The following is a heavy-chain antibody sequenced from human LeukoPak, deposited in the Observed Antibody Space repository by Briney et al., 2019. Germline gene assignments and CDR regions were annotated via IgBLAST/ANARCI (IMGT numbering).Heavy chain of an antibody. CDR3: TTALLWFGELFGFDY. J-gene: IGHJ4*02. V-gene: IGHV3-72*01. D-gene: IGHD3-10*01. Sequence: PGGSLRLSCVASGFTFSDYYMDWVRQAPGKGLEWVGRVTKKVNSYSTEYAASVKGRFTISRDDSKNTLYLQMNSLKTEDTAVYYCTTALLWFGELFGFDYWGQGTLVTVSS. CDR2: VTKKVNSYST. CDR1: GFTFSDYY.